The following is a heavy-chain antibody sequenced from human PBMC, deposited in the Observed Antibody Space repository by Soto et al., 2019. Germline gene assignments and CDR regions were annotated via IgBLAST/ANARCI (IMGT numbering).Heavy chain of an antibody. V-gene: IGHV1-18*01. CDR3: GGGPDSGYDGTFDY. CDR1: GYTFTSYG. Sequence: ASVKVSCKASGYTFTSYGISWVRQAPGQGLEWMGWISAYNGNTNYAQKLQGRVTMTTDTSTSTAYMELRSLRSDDTAVYYCGGGPDSGYDGTFDYWGQGTLVTVSS. J-gene: IGHJ4*02. D-gene: IGHD5-12*01. CDR2: ISAYNGNT.